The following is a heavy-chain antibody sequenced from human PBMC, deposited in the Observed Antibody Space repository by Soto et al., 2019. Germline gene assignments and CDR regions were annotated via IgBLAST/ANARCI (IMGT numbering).Heavy chain of an antibody. CDR2: MNPNSGNT. J-gene: IGHJ3*02. V-gene: IGHV1-8*01. Sequence: ASVKVSCKASGYTFTSYDINWVRQATGQGLEWMGWMNPNSGNTGYAQKFQGRVTMTRNTSISTAYMELSSLRSEDTAVYYCASTTYYYDSSGYSSRAFDIWGQGTMVTVSS. CDR3: ASTTYYYDSSGYSSRAFDI. D-gene: IGHD3-22*01. CDR1: GYTFTSYD.